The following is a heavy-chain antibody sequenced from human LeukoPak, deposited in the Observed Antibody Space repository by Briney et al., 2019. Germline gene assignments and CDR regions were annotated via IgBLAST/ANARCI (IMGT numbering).Heavy chain of an antibody. Sequence: GGSLRLSCAASGFTFSSYSMNWVRQAPGKGLEWVSSISSSSSYIYYADSVKGRFTISRDNAKNSLYLQMNSLRAEDTAVYYCAKEQSPRDGYNSGWGQGTLVTVSS. J-gene: IGHJ4*02. CDR3: AKEQSPRDGYNSG. CDR2: ISSSSSYI. CDR1: GFTFSSYS. D-gene: IGHD5-24*01. V-gene: IGHV3-21*04.